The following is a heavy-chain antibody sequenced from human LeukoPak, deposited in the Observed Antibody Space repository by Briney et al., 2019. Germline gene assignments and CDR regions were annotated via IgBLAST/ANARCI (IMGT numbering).Heavy chain of an antibody. D-gene: IGHD2-2*01. V-gene: IGHV1-69*13. CDR1: GGTFSSYA. Sequence: SVKVSCKASGGTFSSYAISWVRQAPGQGLAWMGGIIPSCGTANYAQKFQGRVTITADESTSTAYMELSSLRSEDTAVYYCARVVSYYYYYMDVWGKGTTVTVSS. CDR3: ARVVSYYYYYMDV. CDR2: IIPSCGTA. J-gene: IGHJ6*03.